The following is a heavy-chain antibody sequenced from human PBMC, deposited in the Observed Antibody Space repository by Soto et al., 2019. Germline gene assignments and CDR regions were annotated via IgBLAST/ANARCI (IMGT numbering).Heavy chain of an antibody. CDR1: GFTVSVNY. V-gene: IGHV3-53*01. CDR2: VDSRGST. J-gene: IGHJ6*02. CDR3: ARDQFYGSASSNYIYQYYYGMDV. Sequence: GGSLRLSCAASGFTVSVNYMNWVRQAPGRGLEWVSLVDSRGSTYYADSVKGRFTISRDNSKNTLYLQMNSLRVEDTAVYYCARDQFYGSASSNYIYQYYYGMDVWGQGTAVTVSS. D-gene: IGHD3-10*01.